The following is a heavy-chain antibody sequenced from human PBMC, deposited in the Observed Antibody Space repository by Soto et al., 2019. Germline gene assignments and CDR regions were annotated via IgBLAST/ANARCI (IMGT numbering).Heavy chain of an antibody. D-gene: IGHD2-2*01. CDR1: GFIFSTYS. Sequence: EVQLVESGGGLVKPGGSLRLSCAASGFIFSTYSMHWVRQAPGKGLEWVASISGSSYYIYYADSVKGRFTISRDNAENSLYLQMNSLXXEXTAVXXXXRXXXXXXXXXXXSSVTCCSDYWGQGTLVTVS. V-gene: IGHV3-21*01. CDR3: XRXXXXXXXXXXXSSVTCCSDY. CDR2: ISGSSYYI. J-gene: IGHJ4*02.